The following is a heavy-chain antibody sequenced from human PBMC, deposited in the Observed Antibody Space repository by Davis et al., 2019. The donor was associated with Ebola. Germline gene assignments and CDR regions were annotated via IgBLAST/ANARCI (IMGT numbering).Heavy chain of an antibody. CDR1: GGSVSSGTYY. CDR3: ARSVLLWFGELLFYYYGMDV. CDR2: IYSSGTP. V-gene: IGHV4-61*01. D-gene: IGHD3-10*01. J-gene: IGHJ6*02. Sequence: SETLSLTCTVSGGSVSSGTYYWRWIRQPPGKGLEWFGYIYSSGTPNYNPSLKSRVTISVDTSKNQFSLKLSSVTAADTAVYYCARSVLLWFGELLFYYYGMDVWGQGTTVTVSS.